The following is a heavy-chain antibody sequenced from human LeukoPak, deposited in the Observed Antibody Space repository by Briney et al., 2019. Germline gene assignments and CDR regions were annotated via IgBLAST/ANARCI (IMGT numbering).Heavy chain of an antibody. D-gene: IGHD3-3*01. J-gene: IGHJ4*02. CDR2: IADDGGVK. CDR3: AREATWGEWYFDH. V-gene: IGHV3-30*03. CDR1: GITFSRHG. Sequence: GRSLRLSCVASGITFSRHGMDWVRQGPGKGLEWVAVIADDGGVKQYADSVKGRFTVSRDNSKSTLYLQMNGLSVEDTAIYYCAREATWGEWYFDHWGQGTPVTVSS.